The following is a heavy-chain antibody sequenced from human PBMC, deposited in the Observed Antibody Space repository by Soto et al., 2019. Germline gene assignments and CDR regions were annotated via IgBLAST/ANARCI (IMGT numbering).Heavy chain of an antibody. CDR1: GGTFSSYA. J-gene: IGHJ6*02. CDR3: ARDRGTMVRGVSYYYGMDV. D-gene: IGHD3-10*01. Sequence: GASVKVSCKASGGTFSSYAISWVRQAPGQGLEWMGGIIPIFGTANYAQKFQGRVTITADESTSTAYMELSSLRSEDTAVYYCARDRGTMVRGVSYYYGMDVWGQGTTVTVSS. CDR2: IIPIFGTA. V-gene: IGHV1-69*13.